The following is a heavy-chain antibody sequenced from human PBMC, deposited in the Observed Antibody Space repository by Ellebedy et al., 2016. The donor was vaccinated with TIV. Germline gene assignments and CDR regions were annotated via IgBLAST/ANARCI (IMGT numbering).Heavy chain of an antibody. Sequence: GESLKISCGASGFTFNTFWMTWVRQAPGKGLDWVANIKYDASETYYGDSVKGRFTISRDNAKNSLYLQMDSLSAEDTAVYYCARWCDDSWTGYCNWGQGTQVTVSS. V-gene: IGHV3-7*02. J-gene: IGHJ4*02. CDR1: GFTFNTFW. D-gene: IGHD3/OR15-3a*01. CDR3: ARWCDDSWTGYCN. CDR2: IKYDASET.